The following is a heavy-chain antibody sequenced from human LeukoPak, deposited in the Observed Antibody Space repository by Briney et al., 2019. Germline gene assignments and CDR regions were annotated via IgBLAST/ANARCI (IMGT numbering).Heavy chain of an antibody. V-gene: IGHV1-18*01. CDR1: GYTFTSYG. CDR2: ISAYNGNT. J-gene: IGHJ6*02. CDR3: AITPYYDILTGYYTDYYYGMDV. Sequence: ASVKVSCKAPGYTFTSYGISWVRQAPGQGLEWMGWISAYNGNTNYAQKLQGRVTMTTDTSTSTAYMELRSLRSDDTAVYYCAITPYYDILTGYYTDYYYGMDVWGQGTTVTVSS. D-gene: IGHD3-9*01.